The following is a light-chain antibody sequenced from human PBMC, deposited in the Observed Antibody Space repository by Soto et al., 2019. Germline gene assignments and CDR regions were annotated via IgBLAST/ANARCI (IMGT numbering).Light chain of an antibody. J-gene: IGKJ1*01. CDR3: MEGSHWWT. V-gene: IGKV2-30*01. Sequence: DVVLTQSPLSLPVTLGQPASISYRSSQSLVYSDGNTYLYWFHQRPGQSPRRLIYKVFNRDSGVPDRFSGSGSGTDFTLEISRVEAEDVGVYYCMEGSHWWTFGQGTRVEIK. CDR1: QSLVYSDGNTY. CDR2: KVF.